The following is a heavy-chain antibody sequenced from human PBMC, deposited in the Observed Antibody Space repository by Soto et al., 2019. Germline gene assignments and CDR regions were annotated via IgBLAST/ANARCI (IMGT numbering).Heavy chain of an antibody. V-gene: IGHV3-23*01. CDR1: GFTFSSYA. CDR2: ISGSGGST. J-gene: IGHJ4*02. Sequence: LRLSCAASGFTFSSYAMSWVRQAPGKGLEWVSAISGSGGSTYYADSVKGRFTISRDNSKNTLYLQMNSLRAEDTAVYYCAKDRGIVVVITGLFDYWGQGTLVTVSS. D-gene: IGHD3-22*01. CDR3: AKDRGIVVVITGLFDY.